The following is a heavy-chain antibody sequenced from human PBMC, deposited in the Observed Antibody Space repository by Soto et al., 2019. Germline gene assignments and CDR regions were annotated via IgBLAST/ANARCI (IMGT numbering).Heavy chain of an antibody. J-gene: IGHJ3*01. D-gene: IGHD3-22*01. CDR3: ARDQLYYNDISGRPLNAFDV. CDR2: ISSSSSTI. CDR1: GFSFSSYW. V-gene: IGHV3-48*01. Sequence: GGSLRLSCAASGFSFSSYWMSWVRQAPGKGLEWVSYISSSSSTIYYADSVKGRFTISRDNAKNSLYLQMNSLRAEDTAVYYCARDQLYYNDISGRPLNAFDVWGQGTMVTVSS.